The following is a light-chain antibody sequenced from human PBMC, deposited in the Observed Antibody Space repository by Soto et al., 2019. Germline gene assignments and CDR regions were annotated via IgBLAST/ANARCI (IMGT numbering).Light chain of an antibody. Sequence: EIVLTQSPGTLSLSPGERATLSCRASQSVSSSYLAWYQQKTGQAPRLLIYGASSRATCIPDRFSGSGSGTDFTLTISRLEPEDFAVYYCQQYGSSLFTFAPGTKVDIK. CDR1: QSVSSSY. V-gene: IGKV3-20*01. J-gene: IGKJ3*01. CDR3: QQYGSSLFT. CDR2: GAS.